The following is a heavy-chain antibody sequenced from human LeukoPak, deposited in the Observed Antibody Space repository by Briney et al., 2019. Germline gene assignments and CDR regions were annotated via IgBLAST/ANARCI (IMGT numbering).Heavy chain of an antibody. CDR3: ARRLTQYDCFDP. D-gene: IGHD2-2*01. V-gene: IGHV6-1*01. CDR1: GDIVSSNSVT. J-gene: IGHJ5*02. CDR2: TYYRSTWYN. Sequence: PSQTLSLTCAISGDIVSSNSVTWDWIRQSPSRGIEWLGRTYYRSTWYNDYAVSVRGRITVNPDTSKNQFSLHLNSVTPEDTAVYYCARRLTQYDCFDPWGQGILVTVSS.